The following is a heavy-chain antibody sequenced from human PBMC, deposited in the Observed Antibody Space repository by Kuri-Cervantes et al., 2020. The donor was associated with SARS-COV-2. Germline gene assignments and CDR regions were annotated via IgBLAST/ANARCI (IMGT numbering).Heavy chain of an antibody. CDR3: AREEYSSSWSAVDFDY. Sequence: GGSLRLSCAASGFTFSSYAMSWVRQAPGKGLEWVAVIWYDGSNKYYADSVKGRFTISRDNSKNTLYLQMNSLRAEDTAGYYCAREEYSSSWSAVDFDYWGQGTLVTVSS. D-gene: IGHD6-13*01. CDR2: IWYDGSNK. V-gene: IGHV3-33*08. CDR1: GFTFSSYA. J-gene: IGHJ4*02.